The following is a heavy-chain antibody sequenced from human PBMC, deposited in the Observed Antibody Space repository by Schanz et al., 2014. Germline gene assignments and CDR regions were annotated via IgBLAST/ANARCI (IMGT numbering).Heavy chain of an antibody. D-gene: IGHD3-9*01. CDR3: ARGWGYDALTGYVF. V-gene: IGHV1-18*04. J-gene: IGHJ4*02. CDR2: MGGYNVNT. CDR1: GYTFRHYG. Sequence: QVPLVQSGGEVKKPGASVKVSCKASGYTFRHYGISWLRQAPGHVLSWMGYMGGYNVNTNYAPKVQDRVTMTTDTSTSTAYMELRSLRSDDTAVYYCARGWGYDALTGYVFWGQGTLVTVSS.